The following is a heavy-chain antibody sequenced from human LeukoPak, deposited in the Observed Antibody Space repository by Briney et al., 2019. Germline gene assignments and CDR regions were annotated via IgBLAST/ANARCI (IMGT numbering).Heavy chain of an antibody. V-gene: IGHV1-18*01. CDR2: ISAYNGNT. J-gene: IGHJ5*02. CDR1: VYTFTSYG. D-gene: IGHD3-22*01. CDR3: ARTYYYDTSGYYYGHWFDP. Sequence: GASVKVSCKASVYTFTSYGITWVRQAPGQGLEWMGWISAYNGNTNYDQKLQGRVTMTTDTSTSTAYMELRSLTSDDTAVYYCARTYYYDTSGYYYGHWFDPWGQGTLVTVSS.